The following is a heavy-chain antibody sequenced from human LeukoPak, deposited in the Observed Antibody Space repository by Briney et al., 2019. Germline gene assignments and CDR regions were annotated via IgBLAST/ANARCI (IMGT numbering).Heavy chain of an antibody. D-gene: IGHD6-6*01. Sequence: GASVKVSCKASGCTFSSYAISWVRQAPGQGLEWVGGIIPIFGTANYAQKFQGRVTITADKSTSTAYMELSSLRSEDTAVYYCARGARIAARPGPYYYYYMDVWGKGTTVTVSS. CDR3: ARGARIAARPGPYYYYYMDV. V-gene: IGHV1-69*06. J-gene: IGHJ6*03. CDR2: IIPIFGTA. CDR1: GCTFSSYA.